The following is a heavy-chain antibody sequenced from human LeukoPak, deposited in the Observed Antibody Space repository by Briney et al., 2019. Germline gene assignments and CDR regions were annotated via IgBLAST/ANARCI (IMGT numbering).Heavy chain of an antibody. CDR2: IKQDGSEK. D-gene: IGHD3-16*01. J-gene: IGHJ3*02. V-gene: IGHV3-7*01. CDR3: ARVASRSYAFDI. CDR1: GFTFSSYW. Sequence: GGSLRLSCAASGFTFSSYWMSWVRQAPGKGLEWVANIKQDGSEKYYVDSVKGRFIISRDNAKNSLYLQMNSLGAEDTAVYYCARVASRSYAFDIWGQGTMVTVSS.